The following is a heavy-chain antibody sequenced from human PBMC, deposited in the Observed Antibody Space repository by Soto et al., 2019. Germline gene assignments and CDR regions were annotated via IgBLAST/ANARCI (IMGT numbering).Heavy chain of an antibody. CDR2: IYTGGDA. D-gene: IGHD2-15*01. CDR3: SKDTPSTC. Sequence: EVQLVETGGGLIQPGGSLRLSCAASGFTVSSSYMTWVRQAPGKGLHWVSVIYTGGDAFYADSVKGRFTISRDISKNTVYLQMNNLRAEDTAIYYCSKDTPSTCWGRGTLVTVSS. V-gene: IGHV3-53*02. J-gene: IGHJ4*02. CDR1: GFTVSSSY.